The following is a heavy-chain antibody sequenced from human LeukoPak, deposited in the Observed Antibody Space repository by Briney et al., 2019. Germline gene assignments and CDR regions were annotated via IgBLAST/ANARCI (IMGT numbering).Heavy chain of an antibody. Sequence: ASVKVSCKASGYTFTSYGISWVRQAPGQGLEWMGWISAYNGNTNYAQKLQGRVTMTTDTFTSTAYMELRSLRSDDTAVYYCARELAAAGYMDVWGKGTTVTVSS. CDR1: GYTFTSYG. CDR3: ARELAAAGYMDV. V-gene: IGHV1-18*01. J-gene: IGHJ6*03. CDR2: ISAYNGNT. D-gene: IGHD6-13*01.